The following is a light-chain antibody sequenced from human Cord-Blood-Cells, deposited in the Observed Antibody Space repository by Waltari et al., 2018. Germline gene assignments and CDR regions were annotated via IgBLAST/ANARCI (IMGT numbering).Light chain of an antibody. V-gene: IGKV3-15*01. CDR1: QSVSSN. CDR3: QQYNNWPPLT. CDR2: GAS. Sequence: EIVMTQSPATLSVSPGERVPLSCRASQSVSSNLAWYQQKPGQAPRLLIYGASTRATGIPARFSGSGSGTEFTHTISSLQSEDFAVYYCQQYNNWPPLTFGGGTKVEIK. J-gene: IGKJ4*01.